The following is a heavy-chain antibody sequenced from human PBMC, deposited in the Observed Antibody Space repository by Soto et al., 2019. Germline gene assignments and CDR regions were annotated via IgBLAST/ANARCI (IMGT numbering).Heavy chain of an antibody. CDR1: GYNFTLYA. D-gene: IGHD2-15*01. CDR3: ARVERCSGGSCYGPYFDF. V-gene: IGHV1-3*01. CDR2: INGRTGET. J-gene: IGHJ4*02. Sequence: GASVKVSCKTSGYNFTLYAVHWVRQAPGQRLEWMGWINGRTGETKYSQKLQGRVTFTRDTSAGTAYMELKSLRSEDTAVIYCARVERCSGGSCYGPYFDFWGQGTLVTVSS.